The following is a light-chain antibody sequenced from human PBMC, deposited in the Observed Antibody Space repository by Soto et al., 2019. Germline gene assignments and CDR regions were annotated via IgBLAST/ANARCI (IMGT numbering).Light chain of an antibody. CDR1: QSVSSNY. J-gene: IGKJ3*01. Sequence: EIVLTQSPGTLSLSPVERATLSCRASQSVSSNYLAWYQQKPGQAPRLLIYDASNRATGIPARFSGSGSGTDFTLTISSLEPEDFAVYYCQQRSNWPTFGPGTKVDIK. CDR2: DAS. CDR3: QQRSNWPT. V-gene: IGKV3D-20*02.